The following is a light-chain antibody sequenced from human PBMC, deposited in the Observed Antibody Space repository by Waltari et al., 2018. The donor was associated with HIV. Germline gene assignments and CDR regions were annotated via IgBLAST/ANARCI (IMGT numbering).Light chain of an antibody. CDR3: QQANSFPLT. J-gene: IGKJ4*01. Sequence: DIQMTQSPSSVSASVGDRVTITCRASQGVSSWLVWYQQKPGKAPKVLIYAASSLQSGVPSRFSGSGSGTDFTLTINSLQPEDFATYYCQQANSFPLTFGGGTKVEIK. V-gene: IGKV1-12*01. CDR2: AAS. CDR1: QGVSSW.